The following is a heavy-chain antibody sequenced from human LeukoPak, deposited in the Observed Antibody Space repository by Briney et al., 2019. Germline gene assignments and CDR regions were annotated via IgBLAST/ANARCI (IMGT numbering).Heavy chain of an antibody. V-gene: IGHV3-23*01. Sequence: GGSLSLSCAASGFTFSSYAMSWVRQAPEKGLEWVSAISGSGGSTYYADSVKGRFTISRDNSKNTLYLQMNSLRAEDTAVYYCAKSPTYGDYVPNYYYYYGMDVWGQGTTVTVSS. J-gene: IGHJ6*02. D-gene: IGHD4-17*01. CDR3: AKSPTYGDYVPNYYYYYGMDV. CDR2: ISGSGGST. CDR1: GFTFSSYA.